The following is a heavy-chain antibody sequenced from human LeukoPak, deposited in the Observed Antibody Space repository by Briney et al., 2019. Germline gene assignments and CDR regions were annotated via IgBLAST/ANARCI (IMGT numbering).Heavy chain of an antibody. D-gene: IGHD3-3*01. CDR2: IIPILGIA. J-gene: IGHJ4*02. V-gene: IGHV1-69*04. Sequence: RASVKVSCKASGGTFSSYAISWVRQAPGQGLEWMGRIIPILGIANYAQKFQGRVTITADKSTSTAYMELSSLRSEDTAVYYCARSTYYDFWSFDYWGQGTLVTVSS. CDR1: GGTFSSYA. CDR3: ARSTYYDFWSFDY.